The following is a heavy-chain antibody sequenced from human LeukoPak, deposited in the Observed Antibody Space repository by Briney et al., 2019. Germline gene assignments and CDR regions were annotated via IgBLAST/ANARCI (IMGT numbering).Heavy chain of an antibody. Sequence: TLSLTCAVSGGSISSGGYSWSWIRQPPGKGLEWIGYIYHSGSTYYNPSLKSRVTISVDRSKNQFSLKLSSVTAADTAVYYCASNWNYAYAFDIWGQGTMVTVSS. J-gene: IGHJ3*02. D-gene: IGHD1-7*01. CDR1: GGSISSGGYS. CDR3: ASNWNYAYAFDI. V-gene: IGHV4-30-2*01. CDR2: IYHSGST.